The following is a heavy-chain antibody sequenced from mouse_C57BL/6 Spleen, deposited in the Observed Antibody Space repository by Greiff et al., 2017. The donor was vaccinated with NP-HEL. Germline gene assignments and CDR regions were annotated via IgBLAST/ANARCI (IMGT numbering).Heavy chain of an antibody. CDR1: GYTFTSYW. Sequence: QVQLQQSGAELAKPGASVKLSCKASGYTFTSYWMHWVKQRPGQGLEWIGYINPSSGYTKYNQKFKDKATLTADKSSSTAYMQLSSLTYEDSAVYYCANYYGSSYGGFAYWGQGTLVTVSA. CDR3: ANYYGSSYGGFAY. V-gene: IGHV1-7*01. J-gene: IGHJ3*01. D-gene: IGHD1-1*01. CDR2: INPSSGYT.